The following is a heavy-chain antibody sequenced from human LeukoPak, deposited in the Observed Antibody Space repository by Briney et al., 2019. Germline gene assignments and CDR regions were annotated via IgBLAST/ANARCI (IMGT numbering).Heavy chain of an antibody. CDR3: ARGLTIPDY. Sequence: ASVKVSCKASGGTFSSYAISWVRQAPGQGLEWMGWISTYNGNTNYAQKLQGRVTMTTDTPTSTVYMELRSLRSDDTAVYYCARGLTIPDYWGQGTQVIVSS. D-gene: IGHD5-24*01. J-gene: IGHJ4*02. V-gene: IGHV1-18*01. CDR2: ISTYNGNT. CDR1: GGTFSSYA.